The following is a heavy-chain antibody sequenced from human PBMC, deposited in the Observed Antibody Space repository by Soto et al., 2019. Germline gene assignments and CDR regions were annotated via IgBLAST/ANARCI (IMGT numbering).Heavy chain of an antibody. CDR1: GFTFSSYG. J-gene: IGHJ4*02. CDR3: ARQGIYDILTGSEGGVDF. V-gene: IGHV3-33*01. Sequence: GGSLRLSCAASGFTFSSYGMHWVRQAPGKGLEWVAVIWYDGSNKYYADSVKGRFTISRDNSKNTLYLQMNSLRAEDTAVYYCARQGIYDILTGSEGGVDFWGQGTLVTVSS. CDR2: IWYDGSNK. D-gene: IGHD3-9*01.